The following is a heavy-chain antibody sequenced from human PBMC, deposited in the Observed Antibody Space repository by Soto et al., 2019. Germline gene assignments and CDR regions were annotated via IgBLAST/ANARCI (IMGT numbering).Heavy chain of an antibody. D-gene: IGHD6-13*01. J-gene: IGHJ6*02. CDR3: ARTSAAGKYYYGMDG. Sequence: PGESLKISCKGSGYSFTSYWIGWVRQMPVKGLEWMGIIYPGDSDTRYSPSFQGQVTISADKSISTAYLQWSSLKASDTAMYYCARTSAAGKYYYGMDGWGQGTTVTVSS. CDR2: IYPGDSDT. CDR1: GYSFTSYW. V-gene: IGHV5-51*01.